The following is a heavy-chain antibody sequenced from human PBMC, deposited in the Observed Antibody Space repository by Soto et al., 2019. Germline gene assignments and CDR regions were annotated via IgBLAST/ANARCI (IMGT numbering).Heavy chain of an antibody. CDR3: ARDRDYCSSTSCYVDY. Sequence: ASVNVYCKASGYTFTSYGISWVRQAPGQGLEWMGWISAYNGNTNYAQKLQGRVTMTTDTSTSTAYMELRSLRSDDTAVYYCARDRDYCSSTSCYVDYWGQGTLVTVSS. V-gene: IGHV1-18*01. CDR2: ISAYNGNT. CDR1: GYTFTSYG. J-gene: IGHJ4*02. D-gene: IGHD2-2*01.